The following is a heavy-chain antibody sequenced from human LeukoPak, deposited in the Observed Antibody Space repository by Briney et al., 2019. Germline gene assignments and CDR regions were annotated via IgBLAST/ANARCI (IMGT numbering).Heavy chain of an antibody. CDR1: VFTFSSYW. Sequence: GGSLRLSCAASVFTFSSYWMHWVRQARWKGVLWVSRSNGDGSSTAYADSVKGRFTISRDNAKNTLYLQMNSLRAEDAALYYCARAGYCSGGNCYSSYYDYWGQGTLVTVSS. J-gene: IGHJ4*02. D-gene: IGHD2-15*01. CDR3: ARAGYCSGGNCYSSYYDY. V-gene: IGHV3-74*01. CDR2: SNGDGSST.